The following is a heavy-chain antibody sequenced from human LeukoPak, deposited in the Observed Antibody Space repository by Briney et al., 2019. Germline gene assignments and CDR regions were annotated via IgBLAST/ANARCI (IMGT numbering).Heavy chain of an antibody. D-gene: IGHD3-10*01. V-gene: IGHV3-30*04. CDR1: GLTFSQYP. CDR3: ASLMVRGIRDFDH. J-gene: IGHJ4*02. Sequence: GRSLRLSCAASGLTFSQYPMHWVRQAPGKGLEWVAVISYDGTNNYRADSVKGRFTISRDNANNTLYLQMNSLRPEDTAVYFCASLMVRGIRDFDHWGQGTLVTVSS. CDR2: ISYDGTNN.